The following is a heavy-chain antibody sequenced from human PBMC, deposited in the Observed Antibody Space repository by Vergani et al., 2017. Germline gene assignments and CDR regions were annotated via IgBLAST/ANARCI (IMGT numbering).Heavy chain of an antibody. CDR1: GFTFSTYW. J-gene: IGHJ2*01. D-gene: IGHD1-1*01. V-gene: IGHV3-7*03. CDR3: ARDRGNVWYFDL. CDR2: IKRDGSEK. Sequence: EVQLVESGGGLVQPGGSLRLSCAASGFTFSTYWMNWVRQTPGKGLEWVANIKRDGSEKYYLDSVKGRFTISRDNAKNSLYLQMNSLRAEDTAVYYCARDRGNVWYFDLWGRGILVTVSS.